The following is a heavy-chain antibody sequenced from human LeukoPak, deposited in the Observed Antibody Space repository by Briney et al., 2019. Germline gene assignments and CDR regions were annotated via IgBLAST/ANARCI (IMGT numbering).Heavy chain of an antibody. CDR2: IIPIFGTA. CDR1: GGTFSSYA. Sequence: SVKVSCKASGGTFSSYAISWVRQAPGQGLEWMGGIIPIFGTANYAQKFQGRVTITTDESTSTAYMELSSLRSEDTAVYYCASEGSGSYRSDYWGQGTLVTVSS. D-gene: IGHD1-26*01. V-gene: IGHV1-69*05. CDR3: ASEGSGSYRSDY. J-gene: IGHJ4*02.